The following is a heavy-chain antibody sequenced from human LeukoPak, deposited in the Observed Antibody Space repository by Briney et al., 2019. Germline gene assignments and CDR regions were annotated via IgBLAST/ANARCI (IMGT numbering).Heavy chain of an antibody. Sequence: SETLSLTCTVSGGSISSYYWSWLRQPPGKGLEGIGYIYYSGSTNYNPSLKSRVTISGDTSKNQFSLKLSSVPAADTAVYYCAGGGYCSSTSCYGGEDYYYMDVWGKGTTVTISS. CDR1: GGSISSYY. J-gene: IGHJ6*03. V-gene: IGHV4-59*01. D-gene: IGHD2-2*01. CDR2: IYYSGST. CDR3: AGGGYCSSTSCYGGEDYYYMDV.